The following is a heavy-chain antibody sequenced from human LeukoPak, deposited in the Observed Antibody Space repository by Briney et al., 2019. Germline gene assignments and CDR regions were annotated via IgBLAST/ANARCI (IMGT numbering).Heavy chain of an antibody. J-gene: IGHJ5*02. V-gene: IGHV3-7*04. CDR3: ARETSPSARWLNWFDP. CDR2: IKQDGSEK. D-gene: IGHD5-24*01. CDR1: GFTFSSYW. Sequence: GGSLRLSRAASGFTFSSYWMSWVRQAPGKGLEWVANIKQDGSEKYYVDSVAGRFSISRDNAKNSLYLQMNSLRAEDTALYYCARETSPSARWLNWFDPWGQGTLVTVSS.